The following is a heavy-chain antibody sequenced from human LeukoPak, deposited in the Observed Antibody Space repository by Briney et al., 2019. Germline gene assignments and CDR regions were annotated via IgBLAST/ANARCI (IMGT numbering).Heavy chain of an antibody. D-gene: IGHD6-13*01. J-gene: IGHJ4*02. CDR2: IIPIFGTA. CDR3: ARDLGIAAAGYFDY. CDR1: GGTFSSYA. Sequence: SVKVSCKAFGGTFSSYAISWVRQAPGQGLEWMGGIIPIFGTANYAQKFQGRVTITADESTSTAYMELSSLRSEDTAVYYCARDLGIAAAGYFDYWGQGTLVTVSS. V-gene: IGHV1-69*01.